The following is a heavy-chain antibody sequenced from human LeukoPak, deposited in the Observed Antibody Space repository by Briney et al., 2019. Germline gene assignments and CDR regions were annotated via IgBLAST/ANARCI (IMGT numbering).Heavy chain of an antibody. D-gene: IGHD2-8*02. CDR1: KYTFTNYD. Sequence: ASVKVSCKASKYTFTNYDINWVRQAPGQGLEWMGWISAYNGNTNYAQKLQGRVTMTTDTSTSTAYMELRSLRSDDTAVYYCARGAGYAGGPYFDYWGQGTLVTVSS. CDR2: ISAYNGNT. J-gene: IGHJ4*02. V-gene: IGHV1-18*01. CDR3: ARGAGYAGGPYFDY.